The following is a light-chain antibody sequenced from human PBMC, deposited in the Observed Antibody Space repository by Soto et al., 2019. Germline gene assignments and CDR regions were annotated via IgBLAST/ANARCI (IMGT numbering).Light chain of an antibody. J-gene: IGKJ4*01. CDR1: QSIGIY. V-gene: IGKV3-11*01. CDR3: QPRSTWPLT. CDR2: EAS. Sequence: EIVLTQSPATLSLSPGDRATLSCRASQSIGIYLAWYQQTPGQSPRLLIYEASNRATGVPAKFSGTGSGTDFTLTISSLESEDFGIYYCQPRSTWPLTFGGGTRVEI.